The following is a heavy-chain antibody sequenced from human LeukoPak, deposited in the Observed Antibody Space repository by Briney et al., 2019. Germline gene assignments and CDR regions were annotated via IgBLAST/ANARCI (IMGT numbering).Heavy chain of an antibody. CDR3: ARDYADYVGYFFFDY. CDR2: ISGGGETT. CDR1: GYSFYNYA. J-gene: IGHJ4*02. V-gene: IGHV3-23*01. D-gene: IGHD4-17*01. Sequence: PGGSLRLSCAASGYSFYNYALNWVRETPRGRLGWGSSISGGGETTYYADSAKGRFTISRDNSQNTLYLQMNSPRAEDTAVYYCARDYADYVGYFFFDYWGQGTLVTVSS.